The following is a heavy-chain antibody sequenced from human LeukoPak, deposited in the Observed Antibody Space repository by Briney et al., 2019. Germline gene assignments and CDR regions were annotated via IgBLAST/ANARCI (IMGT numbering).Heavy chain of an antibody. Sequence: ASVKVSCKASGYTFTSYYMHWVRQAPGQGLEWMGIINPSGGSTSYAQKFQGRVTMTRDTSTSTVYMELSSLRSEDTAVYYCARSLGRDYYDNTLFYWGQGTLVTVSS. CDR2: INPSGGST. V-gene: IGHV1-46*01. CDR3: ARSLGRDYYDNTLFY. CDR1: GYTFTSYY. D-gene: IGHD3-22*01. J-gene: IGHJ4*02.